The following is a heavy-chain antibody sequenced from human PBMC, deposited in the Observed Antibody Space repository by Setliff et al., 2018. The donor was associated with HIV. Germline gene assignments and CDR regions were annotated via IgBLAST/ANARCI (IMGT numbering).Heavy chain of an antibody. CDR1: GYTFNTYY. Sequence: ASVKVSCKASGYTFNTYYVHWVRQAPGQGLEWMGLINPSGDFTFYAQKFQGRVIMTRDTSANTVYLEIRSHISEDTAVYYCARDSSTGFFSAAYWGQGALVTVSS. V-gene: IGHV1-46*02. J-gene: IGHJ4*02. CDR3: ARDSSTGFFSAAY. D-gene: IGHD6-19*01. CDR2: INPSGDFT.